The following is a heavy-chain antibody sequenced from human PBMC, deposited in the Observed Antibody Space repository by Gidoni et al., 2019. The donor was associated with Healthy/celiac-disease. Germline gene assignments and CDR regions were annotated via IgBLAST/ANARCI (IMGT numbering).Heavy chain of an antibody. CDR3: AREGGYCSSTSCYASYYYYYYMDV. CDR1: GFTFSDSY. Sequence: QVQLVESGGGLVKPGGSLRLSCAASGFTFSDSYMNWIRKAPGKGLEWVSYISSSGSTIYYADSVKGRFTISRDNAKNSLYLQMNSLRAEDTAVYYCAREGGYCSSTSCYASYYYYYYMDVWGKGTTVTVSS. D-gene: IGHD2-2*01. CDR2: ISSSGSTI. J-gene: IGHJ6*03. V-gene: IGHV3-11*01.